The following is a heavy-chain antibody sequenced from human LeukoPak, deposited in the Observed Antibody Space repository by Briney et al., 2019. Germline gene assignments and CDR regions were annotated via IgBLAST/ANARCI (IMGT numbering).Heavy chain of an antibody. CDR3: GALYGGFDP. CDR1: GFTFSGSW. D-gene: IGHD4-23*01. Sequence: GGSLRLSCVASGFTFSGSWMSWVRQAPGKGLQWVANIKEDGSEEYYVDSVKGRFTISRDNAKNSVYLQMNSLRGEDTAVYYCGALYGGFDPWGQGTLVTVSS. J-gene: IGHJ5*02. CDR2: IKEDGSEE. V-gene: IGHV3-7*01.